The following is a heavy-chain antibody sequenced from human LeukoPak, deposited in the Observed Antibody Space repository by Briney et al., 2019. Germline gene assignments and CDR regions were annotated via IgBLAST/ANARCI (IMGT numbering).Heavy chain of an antibody. CDR2: IYTSGST. J-gene: IGHJ4*02. D-gene: IGHD6-6*01. CDR1: GGSISSYY. Sequence: SETLSLTCTVSGGSISSYYWSWIRQPAGKGLEWIGRIYTSGSTNYNPSLKSRVTMSVDTSKNQFSLKLSSVTAADTAVYYCARVRTEYSSTYFDYWGQGTLVTVSS. V-gene: IGHV4-4*07. CDR3: ARVRTEYSSTYFDY.